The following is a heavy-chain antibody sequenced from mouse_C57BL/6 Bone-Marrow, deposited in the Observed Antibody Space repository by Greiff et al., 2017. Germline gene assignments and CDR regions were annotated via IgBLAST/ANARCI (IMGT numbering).Heavy chain of an antibody. V-gene: IGHV5-2*01. Sequence: EVQLVESGGGLVQPGESLKLSCESNEYAFPSYDMSWVRQTPGKRLELVADINSDGGSTYYTDTMKGRFIISRDNTKKTLYLQLSSLRSEDTAFYYCASFRLGAYWGQGTPVTVSA. CDR1: EYAFPSYD. D-gene: IGHD3-3*01. CDR2: INSDGGST. J-gene: IGHJ3*01. CDR3: ASFRLGAY.